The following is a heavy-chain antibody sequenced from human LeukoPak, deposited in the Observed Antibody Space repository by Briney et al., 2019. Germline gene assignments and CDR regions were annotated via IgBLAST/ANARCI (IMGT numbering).Heavy chain of an antibody. Sequence: PSETLSLTCTVSGGSISSSYWSWVRQPPGQGLEWIGYIYYSGSTNYNPSLKSRVTISVDTSKKQLSLKLNSVTAADTAVYYCARGIGGLPQSLLYWYFDLWGRGPLVTVSS. J-gene: IGHJ2*01. V-gene: IGHV4-59*01. CDR2: IYYSGST. CDR1: GGSISSSY. CDR3: ARGIGGLPQSLLYWYFDL. D-gene: IGHD2-15*01.